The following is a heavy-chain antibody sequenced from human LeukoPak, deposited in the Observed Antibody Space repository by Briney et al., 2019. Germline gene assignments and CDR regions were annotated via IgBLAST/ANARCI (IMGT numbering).Heavy chain of an antibody. CDR2: ISWNSGSI. CDR3: AKDTRQYSSSSGPLDY. V-gene: IGHV3-9*03. J-gene: IGHJ4*02. CDR1: GFTVSSNE. D-gene: IGHD6-6*01. Sequence: PGGSLRLSCAASGFTVSSNEMSWVRQAPGKGLEWVSGISWNSGSIGYADSVKGRFTISRDNAKNSLYLQMNSLRAEDMALYYCAKDTRQYSSSSGPLDYWGQGTLVTVSS.